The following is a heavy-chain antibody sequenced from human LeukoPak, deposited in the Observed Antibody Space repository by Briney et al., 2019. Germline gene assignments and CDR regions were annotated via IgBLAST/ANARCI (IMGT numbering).Heavy chain of an antibody. D-gene: IGHD3-22*01. V-gene: IGHV1-8*03. CDR2: MNPNSGNT. CDR1: GYTFTSYD. J-gene: IGHJ4*02. Sequence: GASVKVSCKASGYTFTSYDINWVRQATGRGLEWMGWMNPNSGNTDYAQKFQGRVTITRNTSISTAYMELSSLRSEDTAVYYCARNRVDYYDSSGYYGGFDYWGQGTLVTVSS. CDR3: ARNRVDYYDSSGYYGGFDY.